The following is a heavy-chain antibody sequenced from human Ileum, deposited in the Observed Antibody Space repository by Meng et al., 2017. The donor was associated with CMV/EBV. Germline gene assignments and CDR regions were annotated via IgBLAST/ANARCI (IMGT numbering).Heavy chain of an antibody. V-gene: IGHV3-73*01. CDR3: TRRTDFWSGPYGMDV. J-gene: IGHJ6*01. Sequence: GESLKISCAASGFTFSGSAMHWVRQASGKGLEWVGRIRSKANSYATAYAASVKGRFTISRDDSKNTAYLQMNSLKTEDTAVYYCTRRTDFWSGPYGMDVWGQGTTVTGYS. D-gene: IGHD3-3*01. CDR1: GFTFSGSA. CDR2: IRSKANSYAT.